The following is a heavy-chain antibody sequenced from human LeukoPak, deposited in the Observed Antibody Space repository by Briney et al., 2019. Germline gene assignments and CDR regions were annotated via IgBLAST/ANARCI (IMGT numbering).Heavy chain of an antibody. CDR1: GGTFSSYA. CDR3: ARAPDYYDSSGYWGRYYYYYMDV. Sequence: GASVKVSCKASGGTFSSYAISWVRQAPGQGLEWMGGIIPIFGTANYAQKFQGRVTITADKSTSTAYMELSSLRSEDTAVYYCARAPDYYDSSGYWGRYYYYYMDVWGKGTTVTVSS. J-gene: IGHJ6*03. CDR2: IIPIFGTA. D-gene: IGHD3-22*01. V-gene: IGHV1-69*06.